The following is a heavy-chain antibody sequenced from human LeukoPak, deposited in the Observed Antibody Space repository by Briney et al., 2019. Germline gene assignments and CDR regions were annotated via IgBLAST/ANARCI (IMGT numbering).Heavy chain of an antibody. D-gene: IGHD1-1*01. CDR3: AKLED. V-gene: IGHV3-23*05. J-gene: IGHJ4*02. CDR2: ISGRGTST. CDR1: GFTFSSNW. Sequence: GGSLRLSCAASGFTFSSNWMSWVRQAPGKGLEWVSSISGRGTSTFYADSVKGRFTISRDNSKNTVYLQLSNLRVADTAVYYCAKLEDWGQGTLVAVSS.